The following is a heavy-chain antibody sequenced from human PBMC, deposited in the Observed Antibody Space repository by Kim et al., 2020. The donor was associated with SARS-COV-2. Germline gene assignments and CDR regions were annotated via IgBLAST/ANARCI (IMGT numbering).Heavy chain of an antibody. D-gene: IGHD2-2*01. Sequence: GGSLRLSCAASGFTFSTYAMSWVRQPPGKGLEWVSAIRGGGGNTYYAESVKGRFTISRDNSKNTLYLQLNGLRAEDTAVYYCTKGPVLVPAERPNIWGQGTMVTVSS. V-gene: IGHV3-23*01. CDR1: GFTFSTYA. CDR2: IRGGGGNT. J-gene: IGHJ3*02. CDR3: TKGPVLVPAERPNI.